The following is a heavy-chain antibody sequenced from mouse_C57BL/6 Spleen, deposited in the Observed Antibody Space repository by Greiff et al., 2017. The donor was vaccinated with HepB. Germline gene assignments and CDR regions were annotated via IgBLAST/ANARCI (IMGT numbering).Heavy chain of an antibody. J-gene: IGHJ4*01. CDR2: IYHGSGST. D-gene: IGHD1-1*01. V-gene: IGHV1-55*01. Sequence: QVQLQQPGAELVKPGASVKMSCKASGYTFTSYWITWVKQRPGQGLEWIGDIYHGSGSTNYNERFKSKATLTVDTSSSTAYMQLSSLTSEDSAVYYWARPPYYGSSSRAMDYWGQGTSVTVSS. CDR1: GYTFTSYW. CDR3: ARPPYYGSSSRAMDY.